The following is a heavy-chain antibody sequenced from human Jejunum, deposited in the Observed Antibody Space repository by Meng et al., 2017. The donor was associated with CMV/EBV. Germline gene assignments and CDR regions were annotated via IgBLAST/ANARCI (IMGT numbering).Heavy chain of an antibody. V-gene: IGHV3-11*05. Sequence: QVQLVESGGXXVKPGXSLRLSCAVSGFTFSDYYMSWIRQAPGKGLEWVSYISSSSSSTNYAESVKGRFTISRDNPKNTLYLQMNTLRAEDTAVFYCARTVGYTYGLGNWGQGTLVTVSS. CDR2: ISSSSSST. CDR3: ARTVGYTYGLGN. J-gene: IGHJ4*02. CDR1: GFTFSDYY. D-gene: IGHD5-18*01.